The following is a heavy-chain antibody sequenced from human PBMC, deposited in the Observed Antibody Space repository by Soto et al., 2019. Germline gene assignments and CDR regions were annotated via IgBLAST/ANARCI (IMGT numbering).Heavy chain of an antibody. CDR3: AKDDFFVVGISQGFDI. J-gene: IGHJ3*02. CDR1: GFTFSRYW. CDR2: ISTEGSTT. D-gene: IGHD3-3*01. Sequence: EVQQVESGGGLVQPGGSLRLSCAASGFTFSRYWRHWVRQAPGEGLVWVSGISTEGSTTRYVDSVKGRFTISRDNVKNTLYLQMSSQRAEDTAVYYCAKDDFFVVGISQGFDIWGHGTVVTVSS. V-gene: IGHV3-74*01.